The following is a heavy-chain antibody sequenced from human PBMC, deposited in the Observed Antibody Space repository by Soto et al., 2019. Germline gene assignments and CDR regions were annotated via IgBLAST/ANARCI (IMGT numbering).Heavy chain of an antibody. CDR2: IHYSGST. V-gene: IGHV4-59*01. CDR1: GGSISSYY. CDR3: TRGGDPYKTGH. Sequence: SETLSLTCTVSGGSISSYYWSWIRQPPGKGLEWIGFIHYSGSTNYNPSLNGRVTMSVDTSKNQFSLKLTSVNNEDTAIYYCTRGGDPYKTGHWGQGTLVTVSS. D-gene: IGHD2-21*01. J-gene: IGHJ4*02.